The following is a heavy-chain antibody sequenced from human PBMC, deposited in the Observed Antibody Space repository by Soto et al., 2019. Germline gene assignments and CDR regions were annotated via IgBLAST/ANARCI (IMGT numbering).Heavy chain of an antibody. CDR2: IYYSGST. J-gene: IGHJ4*02. D-gene: IGHD2-8*02. V-gene: IGHV4-31*03. CDR3: ARGGGVYYFDY. CDR1: GGSINSRGYD. Sequence: SETLSLTCTVSGGSINSRGYDGSWIRQHPGKGLEWIGYIYYSGSTYYNPSLKSRVTISVDTSKSQFSLKLSSVTAADTAVYYCARGGGVYYFDYWGQGTLVTVSS.